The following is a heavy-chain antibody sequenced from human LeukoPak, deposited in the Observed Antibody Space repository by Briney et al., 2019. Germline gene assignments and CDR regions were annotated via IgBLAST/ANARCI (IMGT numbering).Heavy chain of an antibody. CDR3: ARSGSYYYYYYYYMDV. Sequence: GGSLRLSCAASGFTFDDYAMHWVRQAPGKGLEWVSGISWNSGSIGYADSVKGRFTISRDNAKNSLYLQMNSLRAGDTALYYCARSGSYYYYYYYYMDVWGKGTTVTISS. CDR1: GFTFDDYA. CDR2: ISWNSGSI. D-gene: IGHD1-26*01. J-gene: IGHJ6*03. V-gene: IGHV3-9*01.